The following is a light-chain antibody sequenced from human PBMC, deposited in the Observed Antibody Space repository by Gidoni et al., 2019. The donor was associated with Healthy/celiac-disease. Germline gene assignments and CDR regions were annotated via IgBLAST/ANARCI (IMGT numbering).Light chain of an antibody. CDR2: DAS. CDR3: QQYDNLQA. Sequence: DIQMTQSPSSLSASVGDRVTITCQASQDISNLLNWYQQKPGKAPKLLIYDASNLETGVPSRFSGSGSGTDFTFTISSLQPEDIATYYCQQYDNLQAFGGGTKVEIK. V-gene: IGKV1-33*01. J-gene: IGKJ4*01. CDR1: QDISNL.